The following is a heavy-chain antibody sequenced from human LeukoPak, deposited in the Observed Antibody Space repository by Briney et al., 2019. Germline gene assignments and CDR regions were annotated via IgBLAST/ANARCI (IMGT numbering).Heavy chain of an antibody. D-gene: IGHD1-14*01. Sequence: GRSLRLSCAASGFTFSSYSMNWVRQAPGKGLEWVSYISSSSSTIYYADSVKGRFTISRDNAKNSLYLQMNSLRAEDTAVYYCARPSRTNFDYWGQGTLVTVSS. V-gene: IGHV3-48*04. CDR1: GFTFSSYS. J-gene: IGHJ4*02. CDR2: ISSSSSTI. CDR3: ARPSRTNFDY.